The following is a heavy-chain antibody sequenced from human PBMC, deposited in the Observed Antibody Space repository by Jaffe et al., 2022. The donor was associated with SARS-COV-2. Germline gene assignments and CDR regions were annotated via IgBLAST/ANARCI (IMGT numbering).Heavy chain of an antibody. CDR2: IYYSGST. Sequence: QLQLQESGPGLVKPSETLSLTCTVSGGSISSSSYYWGWIRQPPGKGLEWIGSIYYSGSTYYNPSLKSRVTISVDTSKNQFSLKLSSVTAADTAVYYCARHYSHYDILTGFDYWGQGTLVTVSS. CDR3: ARHYSHYDILTGFDY. D-gene: IGHD3-9*01. J-gene: IGHJ4*02. V-gene: IGHV4-39*01. CDR1: GGSISSSSYY.